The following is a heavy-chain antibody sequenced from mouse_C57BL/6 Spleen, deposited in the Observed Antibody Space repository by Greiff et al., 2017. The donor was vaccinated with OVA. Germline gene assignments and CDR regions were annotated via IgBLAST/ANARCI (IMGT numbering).Heavy chain of an antibody. CDR3: ARRGGATTVVASPDY. J-gene: IGHJ2*01. D-gene: IGHD1-1*01. V-gene: IGHV1-59*01. CDR2: IDPSDSYT. Sequence: QVQLQQPGAELVRPGTSVKLSCKASGYTFTSYWMHWVKQRPGQGLEWIGVIDPSDSYTNYNQKFKGKATLTVDTSSSTAYMQLSSLTSEDSAVYYCARRGGATTVVASPDYWGQGTTLTVSS. CDR1: GYTFTSYW.